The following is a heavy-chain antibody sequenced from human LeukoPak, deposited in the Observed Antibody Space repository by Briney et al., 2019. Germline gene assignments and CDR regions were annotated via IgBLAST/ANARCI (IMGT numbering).Heavy chain of an antibody. CDR1: GFTFSSYS. V-gene: IGHV3-21*01. J-gene: IGHJ4*02. D-gene: IGHD6-13*01. CDR3: ARGDSSSWYYFDY. Sequence: GGSLRLSCAASGFTFSSYSMNWVRQAPGKGLEWVSSISSSSSYIYYADSVKGRFTISRDNAKNSLYLQMNSLRAEDTAVYYCARGDSSSWYYFDYWGQGTLVSVSS. CDR2: ISSSSSYI.